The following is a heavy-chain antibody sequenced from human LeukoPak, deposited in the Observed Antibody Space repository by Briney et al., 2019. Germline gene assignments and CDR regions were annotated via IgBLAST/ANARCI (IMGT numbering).Heavy chain of an antibody. V-gene: IGHV3-30*02. J-gene: IGHJ4*02. CDR3: AKLGPHIVVASD. CDR2: IRYDGSNK. Sequence: GGSLRLSCAASGFTFSSYGVHWVRQAPGKGLEGVAFIRYDGSNKYYADSVKGRFTISRDNSKNTLYLQMNSLRAEDTAVYYCAKLGPHIVVASDWDQGTLVTVSS. CDR1: GFTFSSYG. D-gene: IGHD2-21*01.